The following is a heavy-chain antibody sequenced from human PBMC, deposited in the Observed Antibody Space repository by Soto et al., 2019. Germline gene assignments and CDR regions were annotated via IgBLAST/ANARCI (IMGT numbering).Heavy chain of an antibody. V-gene: IGHV4-4*02. CDR2: ICHSGST. CDR3: ARDKGKVGATGVEH. J-gene: IGHJ4*02. D-gene: IGHD1-26*01. Sequence: SETLSLTCAVSGGSISSSNWWGWVRPPPGKGLEWIGEICHSGSTNYNPSLKSRVTISVDKSKNKFSLKLSSVTAADTAVYYCARDKGKVGATGVEHLGQGTPVNVPS. CDR1: GGSISSSNW.